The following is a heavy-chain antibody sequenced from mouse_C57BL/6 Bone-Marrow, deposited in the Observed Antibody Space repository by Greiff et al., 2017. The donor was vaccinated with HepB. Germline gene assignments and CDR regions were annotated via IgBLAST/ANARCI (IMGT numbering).Heavy chain of an antibody. CDR1: GFNIKDDY. D-gene: IGHD1-1*01. CDR3: TTEDFGSSYYWYFDV. J-gene: IGHJ1*03. CDR2: IDPENGDT. Sequence: EVKLMESGAELVRPGASVKLSCTASGFNIKDDYMHWVKQRPEQGLEWIGWIDPENGDTEYASKFQGKATITADTSSNTAYLQLSSLTSEDTAVYYCTTEDFGSSYYWYFDVWGTGTTVTVSS. V-gene: IGHV14-4*01.